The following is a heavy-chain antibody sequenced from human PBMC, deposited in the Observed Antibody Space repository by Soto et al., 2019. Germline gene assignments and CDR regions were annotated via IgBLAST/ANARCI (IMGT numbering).Heavy chain of an antibody. CDR1: GYIFTGYY. V-gene: IGHV1-2*02. CDR2: INPNGGGT. Sequence: ASVKVSCKASGYIFTGYYMHWVRQAPGQGLQWIGWINPNGGGTNYAQKFQGRVTMSRDTSIRAAYMDLSRLTSDDTAVYYCAIVPLRGYTGHCDYCRQGTRVTVSS. D-gene: IGHD5-18*01. CDR3: AIVPLRGYTGHCDY. J-gene: IGHJ4*02.